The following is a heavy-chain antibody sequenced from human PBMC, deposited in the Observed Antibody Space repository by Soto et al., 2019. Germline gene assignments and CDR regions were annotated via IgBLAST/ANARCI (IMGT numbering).Heavy chain of an antibody. D-gene: IGHD3-22*01. CDR1: GFTFSNAW. V-gene: IGHV3-15*07. J-gene: IGHJ4*02. Sequence: PGGSLRLSCAASGFTFSNAWMNWVRQAPGKGLEWVGRIKRRTDGGTTDYAAPVKGRFAISRDDSKNTLYLQMNSLKTEDTAVYYCTTVFYDSGGNPDYWGQGTLVTVS. CDR2: IKRRTDGGTT. CDR3: TTVFYDSGGNPDY.